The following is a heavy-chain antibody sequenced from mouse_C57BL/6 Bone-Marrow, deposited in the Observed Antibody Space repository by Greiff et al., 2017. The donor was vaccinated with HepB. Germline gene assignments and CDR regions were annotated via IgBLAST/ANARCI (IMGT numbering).Heavy chain of an antibody. CDR3: ARLGDDNGSSDY. Sequence: QVQLQQPGAELVMPGASVKLSCKASGYTFTSYWMHWVKQRPGQGLEWIGEIDPSDSYTNYNQKFKGKSTLTVDKSSSIAYMQLSCLTSEDTAVYFCARLGDDNGSSDYWGQGTTLTVSS. V-gene: IGHV1-69*01. D-gene: IGHD1-1*01. CDR1: GYTFTSYW. CDR2: IDPSDSYT. J-gene: IGHJ2*01.